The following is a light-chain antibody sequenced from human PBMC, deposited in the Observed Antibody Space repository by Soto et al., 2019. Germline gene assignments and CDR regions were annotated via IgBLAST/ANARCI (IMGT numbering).Light chain of an antibody. V-gene: IGLV2-23*01. Sequence: QSALTQPASVSGSPGQSITISCTGTSSDVGSYTLVSWYQQHPGKAPKLMIYEGSKRPSGVSNRFSGSKSGNTASLTISGLQAEDESDYYCCSHAGSPTLVFGGGTKRPS. CDR1: SSDVGSYTL. CDR3: CSHAGSPTLV. J-gene: IGLJ3*02. CDR2: EGS.